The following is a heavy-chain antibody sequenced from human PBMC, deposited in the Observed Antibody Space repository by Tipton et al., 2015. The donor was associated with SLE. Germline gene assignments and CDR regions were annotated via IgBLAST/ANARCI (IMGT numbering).Heavy chain of an antibody. Sequence: LRLSCAVYGGSFSGYYWSWIRQPPGRGLEWIGEINHSGRTNYKSSLKSRVTISVDTSKNQFSLKLSPVTAADTAVYYCARGIGAFDIWGQGTMFTVSS. CDR1: GGSFSGYY. CDR3: ARGIGAFDI. CDR2: INHSGRT. V-gene: IGHV4-34*01. J-gene: IGHJ3*02.